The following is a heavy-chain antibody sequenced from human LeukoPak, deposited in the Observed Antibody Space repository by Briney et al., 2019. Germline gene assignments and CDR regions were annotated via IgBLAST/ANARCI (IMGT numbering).Heavy chain of an antibody. CDR2: ICGSGGRT. CDR1: GFTFSSYA. D-gene: IGHD6-19*01. Sequence: GGSLRLSCAASGFTFSSYAVSWVRQAPGRGREGFSAICGSGGRTYYADSEKGRFTISRDNSKIALYQQRNGRRAEDTAVYYGARHSSGWYNYWGQGTLVTVSS. J-gene: IGHJ4*02. CDR3: ARHSSGWYNY. V-gene: IGHV3-23*01.